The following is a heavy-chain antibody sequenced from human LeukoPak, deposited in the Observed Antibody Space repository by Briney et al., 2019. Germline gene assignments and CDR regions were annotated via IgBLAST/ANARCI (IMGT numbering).Heavy chain of an antibody. CDR3: ARRGPNWNYGDY. V-gene: IGHV5-10-1*01. D-gene: IGHD1-1*01. CDR2: IDPSDSYT. J-gene: IGHJ4*02. Sequence: GESLKISFKGSGYRFTSYWIAWVRQMPGKGLEWMGRIDPSDSYTNYSPSFQGHVTISADKSISTAYLQWSSLKASDTAMYYCARRGPNWNYGDYWGQGTLVTVSS. CDR1: GYRFTSYW.